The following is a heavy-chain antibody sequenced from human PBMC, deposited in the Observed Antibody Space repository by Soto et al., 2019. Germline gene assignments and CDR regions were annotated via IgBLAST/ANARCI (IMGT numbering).Heavy chain of an antibody. CDR1: GDTFASFG. D-gene: IGHD5-18*01. CDR2: ISAYNGNT. V-gene: IGHV1-18*01. CDR3: AREPVDTAMVTHWFDP. J-gene: IGHJ5*02. Sequence: ASVKVSCKASGDTFASFGFSWVRQAPGQGLEWLGWISAYNGNTHYAQKVRDRVTLTTDTSTNTAYMELRSLTSDDTAVYYCAREPVDTAMVTHWFDPWGQGTLVTVSS.